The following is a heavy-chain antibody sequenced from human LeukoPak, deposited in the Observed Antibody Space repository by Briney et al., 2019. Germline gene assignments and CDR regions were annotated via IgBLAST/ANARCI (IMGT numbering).Heavy chain of an antibody. Sequence: SETLSLTCTVSSGSISSYYWSWIRQPPGKGLHWIGYIYYSGNTNYNPSLKSRVSISVDTSKNQFSLKLSSVTAVDTAVYYCARGGLHIAGAFDIWGQGTMVTVSS. J-gene: IGHJ3*02. V-gene: IGHV4-59*01. D-gene: IGHD2-21*01. CDR3: ARGGLHIAGAFDI. CDR1: SGSISSYY. CDR2: IYYSGNT.